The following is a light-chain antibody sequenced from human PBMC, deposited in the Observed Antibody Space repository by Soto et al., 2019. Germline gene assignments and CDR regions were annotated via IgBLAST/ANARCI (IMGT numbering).Light chain of an antibody. Sequence: QSALTQPPSVSGSPGQSVTISCTGTSIDFVSYNRVSLYQQPPGTAPKLIIYEARTRPSGVPDRFSGSNSGNTASLIISGLQAADEADYYCSLYTSENTYVFGTGPKVTVL. J-gene: IGLJ1*01. CDR3: SLYTSENTYV. CDR1: SIDFVSYNR. V-gene: IGLV2-18*01. CDR2: EAR.